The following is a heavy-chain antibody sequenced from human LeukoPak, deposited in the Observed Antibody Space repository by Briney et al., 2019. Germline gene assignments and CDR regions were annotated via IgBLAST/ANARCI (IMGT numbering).Heavy chain of an antibody. D-gene: IGHD3-10*01. CDR1: RFTFSSYW. J-gene: IGHJ6*04. V-gene: IGHV3-7*01. Sequence: GGCLRLSCAASRFTFSSYWMSWVRQAPGKGLEWVANIKQDGSEKYYVDSVKGRFTISRDNAKNSLYLQMNSLRAEDAAVYHCARGYYGSDYYSGMDVWGKGTTVTVSS. CDR3: ARGYYGSDYYSGMDV. CDR2: IKQDGSEK.